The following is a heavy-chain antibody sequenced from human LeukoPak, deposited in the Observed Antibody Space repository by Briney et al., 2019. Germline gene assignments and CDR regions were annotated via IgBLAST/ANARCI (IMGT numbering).Heavy chain of an antibody. V-gene: IGHV3-48*01. CDR1: GFTFSSYS. J-gene: IGHJ5*02. Sequence: GGSLRLSCAASGFTFSSYSMNWVGQAPGKGLEWVSYISSSSSTIYYADSVKGRFTISRDNAKNSLYLQMNSLRAEDTAVYYCARGQGSSSPSNWFDPWGQGTLVTVSS. CDR2: ISSSSSTI. CDR3: ARGQGSSSPSNWFDP. D-gene: IGHD6-13*01.